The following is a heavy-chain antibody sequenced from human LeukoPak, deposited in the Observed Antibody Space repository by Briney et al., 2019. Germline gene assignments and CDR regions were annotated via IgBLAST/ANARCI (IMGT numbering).Heavy chain of an antibody. CDR2: INSDGSST. J-gene: IGHJ4*02. V-gene: IGHV3-74*01. Sequence: GGSLRLSCAASGFTFSSYWVHWVRHAPGKGLVWVSRINSDGSSTSYADSVKGRFTISRDNAKNTLYLQMNSLRAEDTAVYYCARAIGYGYGGLDYWGQGTLVTVSS. D-gene: IGHD5-18*01. CDR3: ARAIGYGYGGLDY. CDR1: GFTFSSYW.